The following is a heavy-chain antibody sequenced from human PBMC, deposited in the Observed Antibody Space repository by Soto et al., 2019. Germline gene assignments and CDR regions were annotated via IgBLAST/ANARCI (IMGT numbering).Heavy chain of an antibody. CDR3: ARDIAGGEDI. Sequence: QVQLVQSGAEVKKPGASVKVSCKASGYTFTNYGITWVRQAPGQGLEWMGWIGVYNGNTKDPQKVQGRVTVTADTSTSTAYMELRSLTSDDTAVYYCARDIAGGEDIWGQGTMVTVSS. J-gene: IGHJ3*02. CDR2: IGVYNGNT. CDR1: GYTFTNYG. D-gene: IGHD1-26*01. V-gene: IGHV1-18*01.